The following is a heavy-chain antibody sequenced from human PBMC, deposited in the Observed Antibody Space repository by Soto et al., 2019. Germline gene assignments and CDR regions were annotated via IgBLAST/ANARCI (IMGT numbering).Heavy chain of an antibody. D-gene: IGHD6-6*01. CDR1: GGSISSSSW. CDR2: IYHTGNT. V-gene: IGHV4-4*02. CDR3: RVDTSSRGFDY. Sequence: QVQLQESGPGLIKPSGTLSLTCAVSGGSISSSSWWSWVRQPPGKGLEWIGEIYHTGNTNYNPSLESRVTISVDKSKNQFSLRLSSVTAADTAVYYCRVDTSSRGFDYWGQGTLVTVSS. J-gene: IGHJ4*02.